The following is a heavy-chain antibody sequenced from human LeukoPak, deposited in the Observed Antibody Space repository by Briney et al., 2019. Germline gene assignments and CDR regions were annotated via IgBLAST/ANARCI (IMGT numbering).Heavy chain of an antibody. D-gene: IGHD3-22*01. Sequence: ASVKVSCKASGGSFTFTSHAISWVRQAPGQGLEWVGGLIPIYGSANYAQKFQGRVTITSDESTRTVYMELSSLRPEDSAVYYCAGFFYDNSGDAFDIWGQGTMVTVFS. CDR2: LIPIYGSA. CDR3: AGFFYDNSGDAFDI. CDR1: GGSFTFTSHA. J-gene: IGHJ3*02. V-gene: IGHV1-69*13.